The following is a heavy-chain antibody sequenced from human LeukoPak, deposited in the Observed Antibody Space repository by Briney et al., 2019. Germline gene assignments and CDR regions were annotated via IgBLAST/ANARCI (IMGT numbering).Heavy chain of an antibody. Sequence: GGSLRLSCAASGFTFSSYWMHWVRQAPGKGLVWVARINSDGSTTTYADSVKGRFTISRDNAKNTLYLQMNSLRAEDTAVYYCARGRYCSGGSCSWFDPWGQGTLVTVSS. CDR1: GFTFSSYW. J-gene: IGHJ5*02. V-gene: IGHV3-74*01. CDR3: ARGRYCSGGSCSWFDP. CDR2: INSDGSTT. D-gene: IGHD2-15*01.